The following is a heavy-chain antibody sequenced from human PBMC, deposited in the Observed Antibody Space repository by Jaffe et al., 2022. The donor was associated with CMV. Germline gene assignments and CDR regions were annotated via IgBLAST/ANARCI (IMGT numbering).Heavy chain of an antibody. J-gene: IGHJ5*02. D-gene: IGHD6-6*01. CDR3: ARGPEYSSSSWFDP. CDR2: IKQDGSEK. V-gene: IGHV3-7*03. CDR1: GFTFSSYW. Sequence: EVQLVESGGGLVQPGGSLRLSCAASGFTFSSYWMSWVRQAPGKGLEWVANIKQDGSEKYYVDSVKGRFTISRDNAKNSLYLQMNSLRAEDTAVYYCARGPEYSSSSWFDPWGQGTLVTVSS.